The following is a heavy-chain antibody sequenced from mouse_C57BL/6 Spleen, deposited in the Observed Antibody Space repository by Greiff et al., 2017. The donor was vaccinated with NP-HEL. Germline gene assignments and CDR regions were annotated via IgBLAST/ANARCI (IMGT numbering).Heavy chain of an antibody. V-gene: IGHV8-12*01. CDR1: GFSLSTSGMG. Sequence: QVTLKECGPGILQSSQTLSLTCSFSGFSLSTSGMGVSWIRQPSGKGLEWLAHIYWDDDKRYNPSLKSRLTISKDTSRNQVFLKITSVDTADTATYYCARKGEAGTKAMDYWGQGTSVTVSS. CDR2: IYWDDDK. J-gene: IGHJ4*01. CDR3: ARKGEAGTKAMDY. D-gene: IGHD4-1*01.